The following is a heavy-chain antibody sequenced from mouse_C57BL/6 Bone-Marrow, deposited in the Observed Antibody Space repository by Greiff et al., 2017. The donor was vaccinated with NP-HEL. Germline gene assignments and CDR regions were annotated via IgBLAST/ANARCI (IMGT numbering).Heavy chain of an antibody. J-gene: IGHJ3*01. CDR1: GYTFTSYW. CDR3: ARWGDPEVFAY. Sequence: QVQLQQPGAELVMPGASVKLSCKASGYTFTSYWMHWVKQRPGQGLEWIGEIDPSDSYTNYNQKFKGKSTLTVDKSSSTAYMQLSSLTSEDAAVYDCARWGDPEVFAYWGQGTLVTVSA. CDR2: IDPSDSYT. V-gene: IGHV1-69*01.